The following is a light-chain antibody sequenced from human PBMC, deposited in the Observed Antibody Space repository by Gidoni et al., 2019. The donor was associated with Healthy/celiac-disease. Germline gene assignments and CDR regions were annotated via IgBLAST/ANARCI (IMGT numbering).Light chain of an antibody. Sequence: QSALPQPASVSGSPGQSITISCTGTSSDVGGYNYVSWYQQHPGKAPKLMIYDVSNRPSGVSNRFSGSKSGNTASLTISGLQAEDEADYYCSSYTSSSTLVFGTGPRSXS. CDR3: SSYTSSSTLV. CDR2: DVS. CDR1: SSDVGGYNY. J-gene: IGLJ1*01. V-gene: IGLV2-14*03.